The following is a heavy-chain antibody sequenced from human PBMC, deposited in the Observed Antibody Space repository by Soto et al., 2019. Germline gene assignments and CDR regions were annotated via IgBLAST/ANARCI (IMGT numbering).Heavy chain of an antibody. D-gene: IGHD3-22*01. J-gene: IGHJ3*02. CDR2: ISAYNGNT. CDR3: ARESYYDSSGYFDFDI. CDR1: GYTFTSYG. Sequence: ASVKVSCKASGYTFTSYGISWVRQAPGQGLEWMGWISAYNGNTNYAQKLQGRVTMTTDTSTSTAYMELRSLRSDDTAVYYCARESYYDSSGYFDFDIWGQGTMVTVSS. V-gene: IGHV1-18*01.